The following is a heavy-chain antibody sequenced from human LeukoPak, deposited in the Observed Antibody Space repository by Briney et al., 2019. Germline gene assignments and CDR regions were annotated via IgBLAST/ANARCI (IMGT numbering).Heavy chain of an antibody. D-gene: IGHD2-15*01. CDR2: INTDGSST. CDR1: GFTFSDYW. Sequence: GGSLRLSCAASGFTFSDYWMHWVRQAPGKGLVWVSRINTDGSSTSYADSVKGRFTISRDNAKNTLYLQMNSPRAEDTAVYYCARDHPDSGQGDYWGQGTLVTVSS. J-gene: IGHJ4*02. CDR3: ARDHPDSGQGDY. V-gene: IGHV3-74*01.